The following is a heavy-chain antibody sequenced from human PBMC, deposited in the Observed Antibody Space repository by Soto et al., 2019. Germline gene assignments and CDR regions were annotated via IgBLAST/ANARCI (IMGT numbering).Heavy chain of an antibody. CDR2: ISGSGGST. CDR1: GFTFSSYA. CDR3: AKVQATDTAMVLFSGGYFDY. J-gene: IGHJ4*02. V-gene: IGHV3-23*01. D-gene: IGHD5-18*01. Sequence: PGGSLRLSCATSGFTFSSYAMSWVRQAPGKGLEWVSAISGSGGSTYYADSVKGRFTISRDNSKNTLYLQMNSLRAEDTAVYYCAKVQATDTAMVLFSGGYFDYWGQGTLVTVSS.